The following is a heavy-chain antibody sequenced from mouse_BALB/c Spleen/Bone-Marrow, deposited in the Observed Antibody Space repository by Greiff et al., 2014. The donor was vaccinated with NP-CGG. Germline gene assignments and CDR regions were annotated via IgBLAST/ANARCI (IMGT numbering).Heavy chain of an antibody. J-gene: IGHJ3*01. V-gene: IGHV14-3*02. D-gene: IGHD2-10*02. CDR3: ARSGGYGIYFAWFAY. CDR1: GFNIKDTY. Sequence: EVQLQQSGAELVKPGASVKLSCTASGFNIKDTYMHWVKQRPEQGLEWIGRIDPANGNTKYDPKFQGKATITADTSSNTAYLQLSSLPSEDTAVYYCARSGGYGIYFAWFAYWGQGTLVTGSA. CDR2: IDPANGNT.